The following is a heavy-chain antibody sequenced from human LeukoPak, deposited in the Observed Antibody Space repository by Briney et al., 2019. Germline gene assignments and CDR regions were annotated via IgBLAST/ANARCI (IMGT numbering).Heavy chain of an antibody. J-gene: IGHJ4*02. CDR3: AGDIVVVPAAFD. D-gene: IGHD2-2*01. Sequence: GGSLRLSCXXSGFTFXXXXXXXXRXXXXXXXXXVSSIXSSSSYIYYAXSVXXRFTISXXNAKNSLYLQMNSLRAEDTAVYYCAGDIVVVPAAFDWGQGTLVTVSS. CDR1: GFTFXXXX. CDR2: IXSSSSYI. V-gene: IGHV3-21*01.